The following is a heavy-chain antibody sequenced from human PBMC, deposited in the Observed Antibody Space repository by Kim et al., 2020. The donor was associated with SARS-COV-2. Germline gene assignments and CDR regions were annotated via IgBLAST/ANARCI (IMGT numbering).Heavy chain of an antibody. Sequence: YATYVKVRFTISRDDPKNTLYLKMNSLRAEDSAVYYCAKATSAYYHTGMDVWGQGTTVTVSS. V-gene: IGHV3-23*01. J-gene: IGHJ6*02. D-gene: IGHD3-22*01. CDR3: AKATSAYYHTGMDV.